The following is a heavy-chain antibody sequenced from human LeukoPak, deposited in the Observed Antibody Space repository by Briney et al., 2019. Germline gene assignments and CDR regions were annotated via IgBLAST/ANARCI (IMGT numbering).Heavy chain of an antibody. CDR3: AREFFEWSRHNWFDP. V-gene: IGHV4-38-2*02. Sequence: PSETLSLTCAVSGYSISSGYSWAWLRQPPGKGLEWVATFSYSRSTFYTPSLKSRLTISIDTSKNQFSLKLRSVTAADTAVYYCAREFFEWSRHNWFDPWGQGTQVTVSA. CDR2: FSYSRST. J-gene: IGHJ5*02. CDR1: GYSISSGYS. D-gene: IGHD3-3*01.